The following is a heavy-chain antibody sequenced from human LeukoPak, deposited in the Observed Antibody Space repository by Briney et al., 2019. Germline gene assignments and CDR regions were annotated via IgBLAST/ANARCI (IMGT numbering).Heavy chain of an antibody. Sequence: PGRSLRLSCAASGFTFSSYGMHWVRQAPGKGLEWVAVIWYDGSNKYYADSVKGRFTISRGNSKNTLYLQMNSLRAEDTAVYYCARGSKKTYYMDVWGKGTTVTVSS. CDR3: ARGSKKTYYMDV. CDR1: GFTFSSYG. J-gene: IGHJ6*03. V-gene: IGHV3-33*01. CDR2: IWYDGSNK.